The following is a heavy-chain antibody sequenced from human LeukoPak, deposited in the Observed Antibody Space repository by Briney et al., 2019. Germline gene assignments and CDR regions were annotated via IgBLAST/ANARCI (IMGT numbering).Heavy chain of an antibody. V-gene: IGHV3-49*04. J-gene: IGHJ4*02. Sequence: GGSLRLSCAASGFTFDDYGMSWVRQAPGKGLEWVGFIRSKAYGGTTEYAASVKGRFTISRDDSKSIAYLQMNSLKTEGTAVYYCTRDPVYCSSTSCRGWGQGTLVTVSS. CDR2: IRSKAYGGTT. CDR1: GFTFDDYG. CDR3: TRDPVYCSSTSCRG. D-gene: IGHD2-2*01.